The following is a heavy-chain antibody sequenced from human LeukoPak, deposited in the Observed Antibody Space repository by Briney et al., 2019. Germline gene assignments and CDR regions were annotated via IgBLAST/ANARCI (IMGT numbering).Heavy chain of an antibody. V-gene: IGHV3-11*04. CDR2: ISASGGTK. CDR3: AELGITMIGGV. D-gene: IGHD3-10*02. Sequence: GGSLRLSCAASGFTFSDYYMSWIRQAPGKGLEWVSYISASGGTKYYADSVKGRFTISRDNAKNSLYLQMNSLRAEDTAVYYCAELGITMIGGVWGKGTTVTISS. J-gene: IGHJ6*04. CDR1: GFTFSDYY.